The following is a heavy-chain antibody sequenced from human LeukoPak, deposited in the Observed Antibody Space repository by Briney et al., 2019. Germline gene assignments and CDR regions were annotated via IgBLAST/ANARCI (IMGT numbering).Heavy chain of an antibody. CDR3: ARVPPYYYDSSGHFVSAFDI. V-gene: IGHV4-59*01. CDR2: IYYSGST. D-gene: IGHD3-22*01. CDR1: GGSISSYY. Sequence: SETLSLTCTVSGGSISSYYWSWIRQPPGKGLEWIGYIYYSGSTNYNPSLKSRVTISVDTSKNQFSLKLRSVTAADTAVYFCARVPPYYYDSSGHFVSAFDIWGQGTMVTVSS. J-gene: IGHJ3*02.